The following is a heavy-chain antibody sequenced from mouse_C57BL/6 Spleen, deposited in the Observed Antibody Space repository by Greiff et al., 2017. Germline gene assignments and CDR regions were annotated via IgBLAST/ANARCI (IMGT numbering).Heavy chain of an antibody. CDR2: IWTGGGT. Sequence: VKLVESRPGLVAPSQSLSITCNVSGFSLTSYAISWVRKPPGKGLEWLGVIWTGGGTNYNSALKSRLSISKDNAKIQVFLKMNSLQADDTARYYCAREAVTCVYYSMYYWGQGTSVTVSS. J-gene: IGHJ4*01. V-gene: IGHV2-9-1*01. CDR3: AREAVTCVYYSMYY. D-gene: IGHD2-1*01. CDR1: GFSLTSYA.